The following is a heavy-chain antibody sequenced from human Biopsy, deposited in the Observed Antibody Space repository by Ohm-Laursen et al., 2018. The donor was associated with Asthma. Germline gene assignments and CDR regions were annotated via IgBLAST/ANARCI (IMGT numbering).Heavy chain of an antibody. CDR1: GGSISGYY. D-gene: IGHD1-20*01. Sequence: DTLSLTCTVSGGSISGYYWSWIRQPPGKGLEWIGEIDQSGYTNYNPSLKSRVTISADTSKNQFHLNLSSVTAADTAVYFCARAAITGIRGWFDPWGQGTQVTVSS. J-gene: IGHJ5*02. CDR3: ARAAITGIRGWFDP. CDR2: IDQSGYT. V-gene: IGHV4-34*01.